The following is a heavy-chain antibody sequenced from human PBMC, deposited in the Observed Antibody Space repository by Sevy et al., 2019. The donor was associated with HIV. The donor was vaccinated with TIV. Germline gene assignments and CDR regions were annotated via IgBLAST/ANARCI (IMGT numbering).Heavy chain of an antibody. V-gene: IGHV1-18*01. J-gene: IGHJ4*02. CDR3: ARAYCGGGSCYSLEY. Sequence: ASVKVSCKASGYTFTSYRVSWVRQAPGQGLEWMGWISAHNGDTHYAQKFQGRVTMTTDTPTSTAYMDLRSLRSDDTAVYYCARAYCGGGSCYSLEYWGQGTLVTVSS. CDR2: ISAHNGDT. D-gene: IGHD2-15*01. CDR1: GYTFTSYR.